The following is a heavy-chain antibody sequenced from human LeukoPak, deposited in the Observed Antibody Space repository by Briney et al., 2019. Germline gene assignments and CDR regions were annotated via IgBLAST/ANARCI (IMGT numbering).Heavy chain of an antibody. CDR3: AKEMATIRAFGF. V-gene: IGHV3-23*01. J-gene: IGHJ3*01. CDR2: ISGSGSST. CDR1: GITFSTYA. D-gene: IGHD5-24*01. Sequence: PGGSLRLSCAASGITFSTYAMSWVRQAPGKGLEWVSVISGSGSSTYYADSVKGRFTISRDNSKNTLYLQMNSLRAEDTAVYYCAKEMATIRAFGFWGQGTMVTVSS.